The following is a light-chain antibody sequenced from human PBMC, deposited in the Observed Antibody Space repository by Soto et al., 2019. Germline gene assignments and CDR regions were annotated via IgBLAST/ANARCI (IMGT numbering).Light chain of an antibody. J-gene: IGLJ3*02. V-gene: IGLV2-11*01. CDR1: SSDVGGYNY. CDR2: DVS. CDR3: CSYAGRYTWV. Sequence: QSALTQPRSVSGSPGQSVTISCTGTSSDVGGYNYVSWYQQHPGKAPKLMIYDVSKRPSGVPDRFSGSKSGNTAFLTISGLQAEDEADYYCCSYAGRYTWVFGGGTKLNVL.